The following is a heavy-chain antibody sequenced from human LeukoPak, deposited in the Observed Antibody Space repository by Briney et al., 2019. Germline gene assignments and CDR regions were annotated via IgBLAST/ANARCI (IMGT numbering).Heavy chain of an antibody. CDR1: GGSISSTSCY. J-gene: IGHJ4*02. D-gene: IGHD3-22*01. CDR3: ARGHYDSRGYYYPFEY. CDR2: IFYSGTI. Sequence: PSETLSLTCTVSGGSISSTSCYWGWIRQPPGKGLEWIGSIFYSGTIHYNPSLKSRVTISVDTSKNQFSLNLRSVTAADTAVYYCARGHYDSRGYYYPFEYWGQGTQVTVSS. V-gene: IGHV4-39*07.